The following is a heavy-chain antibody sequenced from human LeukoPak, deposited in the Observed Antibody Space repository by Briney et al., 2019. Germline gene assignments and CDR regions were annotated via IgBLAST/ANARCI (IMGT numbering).Heavy chain of an antibody. CDR1: GYTITGYY. CDR2: IIPIFGTA. J-gene: IGHJ5*02. V-gene: IGHV1-69*13. CDR3: ARYLSSWFDP. Sequence: ASVKASCKASGYTITGYYLHWVRQAPGQGLEWMGGIIPIFGTANYAQKFQGRVTITADESTSTAYMELSSLRSEDTAVYYCARYLSSWFDPWGQGTLVTVSS.